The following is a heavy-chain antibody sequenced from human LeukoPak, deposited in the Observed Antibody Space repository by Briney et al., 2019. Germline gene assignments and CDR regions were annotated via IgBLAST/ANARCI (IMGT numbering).Heavy chain of an antibody. CDR2: IRSKAYGGTT. J-gene: IGHJ4*02. Sequence: GGSLRLSCTASGFTFGDYAVSWFRQAPGKGLEWVGFIRSKAYGGTTEYAASVKGRFTISRDDSKSIAYLQMNSLKTEDTAVYYCTREAYSDYWGQGTLVTVSS. CDR1: GFTFGDYA. CDR3: TREAYSDY. V-gene: IGHV3-49*03.